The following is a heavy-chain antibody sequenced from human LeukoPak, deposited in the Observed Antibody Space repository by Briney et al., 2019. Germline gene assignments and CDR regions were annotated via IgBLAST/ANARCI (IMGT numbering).Heavy chain of an antibody. Sequence: RTSETLSLTCTVSGGSINDYYWTWIRQAPGKGLEWLGYISNSGTTDYNPSLESRVTMSVGTSKNEFSLKVTSVTAADTAMYYCARVVRGAVTSNCFDPWGQGTLVTVSS. CDR3: ARVVRGAVTSNCFDP. D-gene: IGHD4-17*01. CDR1: GGSINDYY. J-gene: IGHJ5*02. CDR2: ISNSGTT. V-gene: IGHV4-59*01.